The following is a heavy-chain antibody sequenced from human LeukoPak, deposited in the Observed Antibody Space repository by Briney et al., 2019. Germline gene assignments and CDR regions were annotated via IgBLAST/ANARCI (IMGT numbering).Heavy chain of an antibody. CDR1: GFTFSSYA. V-gene: IGHV4-34*01. J-gene: IGHJ6*03. D-gene: IGHD5-18*01. Sequence: GSLRLSCAASGFTFSSYAMSWIRQPPGKGLEWIGEINHSGSTNYNPSLKSRVTISVDTSKNQFSLKLSSVTAAETAVYYCAREGRYRYGYNEYHLYMDIWGKGTTVTVSS. CDR2: INHSGST. CDR3: AREGRYRYGYNEYHLYMDI.